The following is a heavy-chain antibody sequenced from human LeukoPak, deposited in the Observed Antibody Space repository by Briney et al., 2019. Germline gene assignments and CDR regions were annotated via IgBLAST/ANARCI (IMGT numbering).Heavy chain of an antibody. V-gene: IGHV3-30*18. D-gene: IGHD3-3*01. CDR3: AKEGSIFGVVIRPYYFDY. CDR1: GFTFSSYG. Sequence: GRSLGLSCAASGFTFSSYGMHWVRQAPGKGLEWVAVISYDGSNKYYAGSVKGRSTTSRDNSKNTLYLQMNSLRAEDTAVYYCAKEGSIFGVVIRPYYFDYWGQGTLVTVSS. J-gene: IGHJ4*02. CDR2: ISYDGSNK.